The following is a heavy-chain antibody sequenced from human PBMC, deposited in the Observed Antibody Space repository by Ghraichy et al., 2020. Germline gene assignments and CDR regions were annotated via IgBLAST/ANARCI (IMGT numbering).Heavy chain of an antibody. V-gene: IGHV3-20*03. CDR2: ISWNGAVT. Sequence: VSRISWNGAVTAYADSVKGRFTISRDNAKNSLYLQMNSLRAEDTALYYCAREEALDAFDIWGQGTMV. J-gene: IGHJ3*02. CDR3: AREEALDAFDI.